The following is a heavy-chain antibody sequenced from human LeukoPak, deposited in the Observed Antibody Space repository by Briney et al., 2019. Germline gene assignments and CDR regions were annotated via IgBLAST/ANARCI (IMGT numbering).Heavy chain of an antibody. V-gene: IGHV1-69*13. CDR1: GGTFSSYA. J-gene: IGHJ4*02. CDR2: IIPIFGTA. Sequence: SVKVSCKASGGTFSSYAISWVRRAPGQGIEWMGGIIPIFGTANYAQKLQGRVTITADESTSTAYMELSSLRSEDTAVYYCARDDNVSYYFDYWGQGTLVTVSS. D-gene: IGHD1-14*01. CDR3: ARDDNVSYYFDY.